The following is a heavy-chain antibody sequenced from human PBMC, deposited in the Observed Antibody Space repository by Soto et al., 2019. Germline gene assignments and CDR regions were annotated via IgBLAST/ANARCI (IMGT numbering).Heavy chain of an antibody. CDR1: GFTFSTYV. V-gene: IGHV3-33*01. CDR3: ARGPWLVGDITSFDY. J-gene: IGHJ4*02. CDR2: IWNHGNAD. Sequence: GGSLRLSCAASGFTFSTYVMHWVRQAPGKGLEWVALIWNHGNADSYADFVKGRFSISRDNSKNTVFLQMSSLRAEDTGVYYCARGPWLVGDITSFDYWGQGTLVTVSS. D-gene: IGHD6-19*01.